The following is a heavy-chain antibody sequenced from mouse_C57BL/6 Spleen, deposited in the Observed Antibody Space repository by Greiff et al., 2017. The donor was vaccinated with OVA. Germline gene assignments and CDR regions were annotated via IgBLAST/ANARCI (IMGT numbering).Heavy chain of an antibody. J-gene: IGHJ4*01. CDR2: IDPNSGGT. D-gene: IGHD3-2*02. CDR3: ARRRQLRPYYAMDY. CDR1: GYTFTSYW. Sequence: QVQLQQPGAELVKPGASVKLSCKASGYTFTSYWMHWVKQRPGRGLEWIGRIDPNSGGTKYNEQFKSKATLTGDKPSSTAYMQLSSLTSEDSAVYYCARRRQLRPYYAMDYWGQGTSVTVSS. V-gene: IGHV1-72*01.